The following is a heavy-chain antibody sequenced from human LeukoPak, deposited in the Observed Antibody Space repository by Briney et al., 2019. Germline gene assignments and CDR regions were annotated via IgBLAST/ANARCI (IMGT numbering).Heavy chain of an antibody. CDR1: GGSISSYY. CDR3: ARVYSSSWYSEPYMDV. Sequence: SETLSLTCTVSGGSISSYYWSWIRQPAGKGLEWTGRIYTSGSTNYNPSLKSRVTMSVDTSKNQFSLKLSSVTAADTAVYYCARVYSSSWYSEPYMDVWGKGTTVTISS. J-gene: IGHJ6*03. V-gene: IGHV4-4*07. D-gene: IGHD6-13*01. CDR2: IYTSGST.